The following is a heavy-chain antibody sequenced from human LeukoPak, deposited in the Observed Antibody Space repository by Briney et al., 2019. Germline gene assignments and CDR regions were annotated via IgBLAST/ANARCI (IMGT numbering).Heavy chain of an antibody. V-gene: IGHV5-51*01. J-gene: IGHJ4*02. CDR1: GYSFTNYW. CDR3: ARAWNFDY. CDR2: INPSDSDT. D-gene: IGHD1-1*01. Sequence: GESLKISCKGSGYSFTNYWIAWVRQMPGRGLEWMVIINPSDSDTRYSPSFQGQVTISADKSISTAYLQWSSLKASDSAMYYCARAWNFDYWGQGTLVTISS.